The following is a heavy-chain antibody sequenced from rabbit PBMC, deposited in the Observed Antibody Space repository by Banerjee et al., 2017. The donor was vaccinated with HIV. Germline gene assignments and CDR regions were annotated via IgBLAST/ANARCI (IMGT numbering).Heavy chain of an antibody. CDR1: GFSFTNIYW. V-gene: IGHV1S40*01. J-gene: IGHJ3*01. D-gene: IGHD1-1*01. CDR2: IYTTSGST. CDR3: ARTYGIGSGGYYYL. Sequence: QSLEESGGDLVKPGASLTLTCTASGFSFTNIYWPCWVRQAPGKGLEWIACIYTTSGSTWYASWAKGRFTISKASSTVTLQMTSLTAADTATYFCARTYGIGSGGYYYLWGQGTLVTVS.